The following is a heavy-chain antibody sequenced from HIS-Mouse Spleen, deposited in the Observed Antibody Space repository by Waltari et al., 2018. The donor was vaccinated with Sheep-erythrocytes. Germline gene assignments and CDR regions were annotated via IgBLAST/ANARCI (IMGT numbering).Heavy chain of an antibody. CDR3: AKVGGG. CDR2: IRWNSGSI. V-gene: IGHV3-9*01. J-gene: IGHJ3*01. CDR1: GFTFDDYA. D-gene: IGHD3-10*01. Sequence: EVQLVESGGGLVQPGRSLRLSCAASGFTFDDYAMHWVRQAPGKGSAWVSGIRWNSGSIGYADSVKGRFTISRDNAKNSLYLQMNSLRAEDTALYYCAKVGGGWGQGTMVTVSS.